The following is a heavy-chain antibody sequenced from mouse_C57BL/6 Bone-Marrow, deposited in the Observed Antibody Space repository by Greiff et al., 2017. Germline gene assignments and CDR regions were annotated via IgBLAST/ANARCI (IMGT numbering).Heavy chain of an antibody. Sequence: QVQLKQPGAELVKPGASVKMSCKASGYTFTSYWITWVKQRPGQGLEWIGDIYPGSGSTNYNEKFKGKATLTVDTSSSTAYMQLSSLTSEDSAVYYCARSYYSTWFAYWGQGTLVTVSA. CDR1: GYTFTSYW. V-gene: IGHV1-55*01. J-gene: IGHJ3*01. CDR3: ARSYYSTWFAY. CDR2: IYPGSGST. D-gene: IGHD2-12*01.